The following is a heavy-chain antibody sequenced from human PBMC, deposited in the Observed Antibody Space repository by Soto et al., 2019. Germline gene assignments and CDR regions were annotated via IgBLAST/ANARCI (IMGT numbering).Heavy chain of an antibody. CDR1: DRSISRGGYY. D-gene: IGHD2-2*01. CDR3: ARGKVEVTDYYFDY. J-gene: IGHJ4*02. V-gene: IGHV4-31*03. CDR2: IYYSGST. Sequence: TLSLTCTVSDRSISRGGYYYRWIRQHPGKGLEWIGYIYYSGSTYYNPSLKSRVTISVDTSKNQFSLKLSSVTAADTAVYYCARGKVEVTDYYFDYWGQGTLVTVS.